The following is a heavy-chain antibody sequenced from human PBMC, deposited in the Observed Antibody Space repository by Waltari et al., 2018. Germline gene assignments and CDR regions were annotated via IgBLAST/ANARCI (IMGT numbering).Heavy chain of an antibody. CDR1: GGSINSYY. CDR3: ARERDNSGYPRLHD. D-gene: IGHD3-22*01. CDR2: MYYSGTT. V-gene: IGHV4-59*01. Sequence: QMQLQESGPGLVKPSETLSLTCTVSGGSINSYYWSWIRQPPGKGLEWIGYMYYSGTTNYTPSLKSRVTISVETSKNQFSLRLSSVTAADTAVYYCARERDNSGYPRLHDWGQGTLVTVSS. J-gene: IGHJ4*02.